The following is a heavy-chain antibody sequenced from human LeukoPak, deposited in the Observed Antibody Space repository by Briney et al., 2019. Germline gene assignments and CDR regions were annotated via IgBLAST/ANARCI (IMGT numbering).Heavy chain of an antibody. J-gene: IGHJ4*02. Sequence: PSETLSLTCAVYGGSFSGYYWSWIRQPPGKGLEWIGYIYYSGSTNYNPSLKSRVTISVDTSKNQFSLKLSSVTAADTVVYYCARVRLYTLDYWGQGTLVTVSS. CDR3: ARVRLYTLDY. V-gene: IGHV4-59*01. D-gene: IGHD3-16*02. CDR2: IYYSGST. CDR1: GGSFSGYY.